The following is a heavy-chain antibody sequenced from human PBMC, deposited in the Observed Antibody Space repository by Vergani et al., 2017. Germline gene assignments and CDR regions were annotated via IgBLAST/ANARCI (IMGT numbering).Heavy chain of an antibody. CDR2: IYHSGST. CDR3: ARRSGDYRFVDY. CDR1: GYSISSGYY. D-gene: IGHD4-11*01. J-gene: IGHJ4*02. Sequence: QVQLQESGPGLVKPSETLSLTCTVSGYSISSGYYWGWIRQPPGKGLEWIGSIYHSGSTNYNPSLKSRVTISVDKSKNQFSLKLSSVTAADTAVYYCARRSGDYRFVDYWGQGTLVTVSS. V-gene: IGHV4-38-2*02.